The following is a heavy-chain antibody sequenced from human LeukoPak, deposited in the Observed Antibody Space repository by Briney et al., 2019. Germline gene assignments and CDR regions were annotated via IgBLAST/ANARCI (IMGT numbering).Heavy chain of an antibody. Sequence: ASVKVSCKASGYTFTSYGISWVRQAPGQGLEWMGWISAYNGNTNYAQKLQGRVTMTRDTSTSTVYMELSSLRSEDTAVYYCARGYCSGGSCYSSDWYFDLWGRGTLVTVSS. CDR1: GYTFTSYG. V-gene: IGHV1-18*01. CDR2: ISAYNGNT. J-gene: IGHJ2*01. CDR3: ARGYCSGGSCYSSDWYFDL. D-gene: IGHD2-15*01.